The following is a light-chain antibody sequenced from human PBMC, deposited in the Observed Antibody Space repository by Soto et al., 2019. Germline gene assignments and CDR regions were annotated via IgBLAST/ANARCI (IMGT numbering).Light chain of an antibody. CDR3: QQYGSSPGT. Sequence: PGERATLSCRASQNVNNNYLAWYQQKPGQAPRLLIRGASSRATGLPDRFSGSGSGTAITLTISRLEPEDFAVYYCQQYGSSPGTFGQGTKLEIK. J-gene: IGKJ2*01. CDR2: GAS. CDR1: QNVNNNY. V-gene: IGKV3-20*01.